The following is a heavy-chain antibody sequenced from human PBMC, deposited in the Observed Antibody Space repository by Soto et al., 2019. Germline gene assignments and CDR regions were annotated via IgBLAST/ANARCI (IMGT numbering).Heavy chain of an antibody. D-gene: IGHD2-15*01. Sequence: QVQLVQSGAEVKKPGASVKVSCKASGYTFTSYFMHWVRQAPGQGLEWMGIINPSGGSTIYAQKFQGRGTMTRDTSTSTVYIELSSLRSEDTAVYYCARVYCSGGSCYSIDYWGQGTLVTVSS. J-gene: IGHJ4*02. V-gene: IGHV1-46*03. CDR1: GYTFTSYF. CDR2: INPSGGST. CDR3: ARVYCSGGSCYSIDY.